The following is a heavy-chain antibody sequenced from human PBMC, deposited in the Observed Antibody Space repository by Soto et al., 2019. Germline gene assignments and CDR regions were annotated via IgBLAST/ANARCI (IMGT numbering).Heavy chain of an antibody. J-gene: IGHJ2*01. CDR2: INQSGST. V-gene: IGHV4-34*01. CDR1: GRAFSGRY. CDR3: AGEMATIGVGWYFER. Sequence: SWTLPLTWPLVGRAFSGRYWRCHHQPPGKSLAWIGKINQSGSTNYNPSLKSRFTISVDTSENRFSLKLSSVTATDTAVYYCAGEMATIGVGWYFERWGRGTLGTVAS. D-gene: IGHD5-12*01.